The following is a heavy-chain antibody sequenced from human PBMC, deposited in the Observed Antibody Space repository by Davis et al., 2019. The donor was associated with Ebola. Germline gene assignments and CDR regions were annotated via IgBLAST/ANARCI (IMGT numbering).Heavy chain of an antibody. CDR1: GFTFSGSA. D-gene: IGHD6-13*01. V-gene: IGHV3-73*01. CDR2: IRSKANSYAT. J-gene: IGHJ6*03. CDR3: RAAAGPYYYYYYMDV. Sequence: PGGSLRLSCAAPGFTFSGSAMHWVRQAPGKGLEWVGRIRSKANSYATAYAASVKGRFTISRDDSNNTAYLQMNSLKTEDTAVYYCRAAAGPYYYYYYMDVWGKGTTVTVSS.